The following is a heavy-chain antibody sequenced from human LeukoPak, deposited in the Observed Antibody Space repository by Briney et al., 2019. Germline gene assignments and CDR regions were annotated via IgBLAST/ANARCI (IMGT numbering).Heavy chain of an antibody. J-gene: IGHJ4*02. CDR3: AKGLLVGATTPSDY. D-gene: IGHD1-26*01. CDR2: ISYDGSNK. V-gene: IGHV3-30*18. CDR1: GFTFSRYG. Sequence: PGRSLRLSCAASGFTFSRYGMHWVSQAPGKGLEWVAVISYDGSNKYYADSVKGRFTISRDNSKNTLYLQMNSLRAEDTAVYYCAKGLLVGATTPSDYWGQGTLVTVSS.